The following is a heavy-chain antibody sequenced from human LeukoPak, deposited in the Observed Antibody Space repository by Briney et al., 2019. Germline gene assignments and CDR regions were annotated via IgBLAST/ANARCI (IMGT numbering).Heavy chain of an antibody. CDR2: INTDGSNT. V-gene: IGHV3-74*01. J-gene: IGHJ4*02. D-gene: IGHD5-24*01. CDR3: TRVGYIDEGIDY. CDR1: GFTFDYYW. Sequence: GGSLRLSCAASGFTFDYYWMHWVRQAPEKGLMWVSRINTDGSNTHYADSVKGRFTISRDNAKNTLYLQMNSLRAEDTAIYYCTRVGYIDEGIDYWGQGTLVTVSS.